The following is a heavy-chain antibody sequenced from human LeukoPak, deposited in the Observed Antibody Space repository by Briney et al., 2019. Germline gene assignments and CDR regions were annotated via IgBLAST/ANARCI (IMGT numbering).Heavy chain of an antibody. CDR1: GFTVSSNY. V-gene: IGHV3-53*01. D-gene: IGHD2-8*01. J-gene: IGHJ4*02. CDR3: ARAFGVYALTH. Sequence: GGSLRLSCAASGFTVSSNYMSWVRQAPGKGLEWVSVIYSGGSTYYADSVKGRFTISRDNSKNTLYLQMNSLRAEDTDVYYCARAFGVYALTHWGQGTLVTVSS. CDR2: IYSGGST.